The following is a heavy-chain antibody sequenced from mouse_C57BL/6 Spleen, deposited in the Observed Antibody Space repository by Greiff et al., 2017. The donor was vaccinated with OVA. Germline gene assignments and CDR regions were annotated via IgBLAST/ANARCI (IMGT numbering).Heavy chain of an antibody. CDR2: INPNNGGT. Sequence: EVQLQQSGPELVKPGASVKISCKASGYTFTDYYMNWVKQSHGKSLEWIGDINPNNGGTSYNQKFKGKATLTVDKSSSTAYMELRSLTSADSAVYYCARPSWFDYWGQGTTLTVSS. V-gene: IGHV1-26*01. CDR1: GYTFTDYY. J-gene: IGHJ2*01. CDR3: ARPSWFDY.